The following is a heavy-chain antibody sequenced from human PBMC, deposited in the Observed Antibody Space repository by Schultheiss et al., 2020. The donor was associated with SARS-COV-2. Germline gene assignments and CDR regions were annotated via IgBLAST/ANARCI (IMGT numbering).Heavy chain of an antibody. J-gene: IGHJ4*02. CDR3: ARASTETLALPDDY. V-gene: IGHV4-34*01. Sequence: SETLSLTCAVYGGSFRIYSLSWIRQPPEKGLEWIGEITHSGGTNYNPSLESRVSISVDTSKKQISLRLNSMSAADTALYYCARASTETLALPDDYWGQGTLVTVSS. CDR2: ITHSGGT. D-gene: IGHD4-17*01. CDR1: GGSFRIYS.